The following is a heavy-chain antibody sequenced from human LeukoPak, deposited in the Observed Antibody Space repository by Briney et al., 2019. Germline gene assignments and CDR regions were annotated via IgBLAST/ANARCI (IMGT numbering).Heavy chain of an antibody. D-gene: IGHD3-22*01. CDR3: ARDRSAYDLGYFDY. CDR1: GFTIRTFS. Sequence: GGSLRLSCAASGFTIRTFSMNWVRQAPGKGLEWVSSISSSSSYIYYADSVKGRFTISRDNAKNSLYLQMNSLRAEDTAVYYCARDRSAYDLGYFDYWGQGTLVTVSS. CDR2: ISSSSSYI. J-gene: IGHJ4*02. V-gene: IGHV3-21*01.